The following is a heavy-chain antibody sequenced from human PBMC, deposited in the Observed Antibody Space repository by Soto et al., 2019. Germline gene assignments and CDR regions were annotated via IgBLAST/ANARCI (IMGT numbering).Heavy chain of an antibody. CDR2: IIPILGIA. CDR1: GGTFSSYT. Sequence: QVQLVQSGAEVKKPGSSVKVSCKASGGTFSSYTISWVRQAPGQGLEWMGRIIPILGIANYAQKFQGRVTITADKSTSTAYMELSSLRSEDTAVYYCARTTVTTSCVDYWGQGTLXXXXS. CDR3: ARTTVTTSCVDY. D-gene: IGHD4-17*01. V-gene: IGHV1-69*02. J-gene: IGHJ4*02.